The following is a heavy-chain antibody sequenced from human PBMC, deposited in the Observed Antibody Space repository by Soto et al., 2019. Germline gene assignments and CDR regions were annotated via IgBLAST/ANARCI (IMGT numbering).Heavy chain of an antibody. CDR1: GGSISSGDYY. D-gene: IGHD3-22*01. Sequence: QVQLQESGPGLVKPSQTLSLTCTVSGGSISSGDYYWSWIRQPPGKGLEWIGYIYYSGSTYYNPSLKSRVTISVDTSKNPFSLKLSSVTAADTAVYYCARGFVGVGGYYYVYFDYWGQGTLVTVSS. CDR3: ARGFVGVGGYYYVYFDY. V-gene: IGHV4-30-4*01. CDR2: IYYSGST. J-gene: IGHJ4*02.